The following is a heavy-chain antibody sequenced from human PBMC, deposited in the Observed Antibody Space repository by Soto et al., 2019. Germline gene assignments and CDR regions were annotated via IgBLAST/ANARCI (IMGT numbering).Heavy chain of an antibody. CDR3: GKDIRSGSIDY. D-gene: IGHD1-1*01. V-gene: IGHV3-33*06. CDR1: GYSITNNG. Sequence: QVRLVQSGGGVVQPGRSLTLSCAASGYSITNNGMHWVRQAPGKGLEWVALIWAHGTDQYYADSVKGRFTVSRDTSTNTVYLQMNSLGAEDTARYYCGKDIRSGSIDYWGQGTLVTVSS. CDR2: IWAHGTDQ. J-gene: IGHJ4*02.